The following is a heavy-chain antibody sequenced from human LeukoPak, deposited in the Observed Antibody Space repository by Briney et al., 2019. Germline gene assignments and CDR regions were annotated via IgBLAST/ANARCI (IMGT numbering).Heavy chain of an antibody. CDR2: ISNDGSNK. CDR3: AKEFPVVVAGATHYNFDY. Sequence: GGSLRLSCAASGFTFSSYGMYWVRQAPGKGLEWVAVISNDGSNKYYGDSVKGRFTISRDNSKNTLYLQMNSLRAEDTPVYYCAKEFPVVVAGATHYNFDYWGQGTLVTVSS. D-gene: IGHD2-15*01. CDR1: GFTFSSYG. J-gene: IGHJ4*02. V-gene: IGHV3-30*18.